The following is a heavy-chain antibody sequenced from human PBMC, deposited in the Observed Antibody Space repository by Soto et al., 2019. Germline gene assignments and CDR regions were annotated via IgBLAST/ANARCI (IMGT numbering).Heavy chain of an antibody. V-gene: IGHV4-34*01. CDR1: GGSFSAYY. Sequence: LSETLSLTCAVYGGSFSAYYWSWIRQPPGKGLEWIGEINHSGSTNYNPSLKSRVTISVDTSKNQFSLKLSSVTAADTAVYYCARGQSSLLLDCWGQGILVTVSS. CDR2: INHSGST. CDR3: ARGQSSLLLDC. D-gene: IGHD2-8*02. J-gene: IGHJ4*02.